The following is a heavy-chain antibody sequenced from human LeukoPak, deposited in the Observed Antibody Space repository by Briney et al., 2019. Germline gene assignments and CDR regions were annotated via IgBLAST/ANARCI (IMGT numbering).Heavy chain of an antibody. D-gene: IGHD3-3*01. CDR3: ATFGVVR. CDR1: GGSFSGYY. CDR2: INHSGST. V-gene: IGHV4-34*01. J-gene: IGHJ4*02. Sequence: SETLSLTCAVYGGSFSGYYWSWIRQPPGKGLEWIGEINHSGSTNYNPSLKSRVTISVDTSKNQFSLKLSSVTAADTAVYYCATFGVVRWGQGTLVTASS.